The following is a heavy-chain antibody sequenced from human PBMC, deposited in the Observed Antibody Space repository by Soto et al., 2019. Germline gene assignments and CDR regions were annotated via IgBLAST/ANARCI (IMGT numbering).Heavy chain of an antibody. V-gene: IGHV4-30-4*01. CDR1: GGSISSGDYY. CDR3: AREVTMVRGVIHWFDP. CDR2: IYYSGST. Sequence: PSETLSLTCTVSGGSISSGDYYWSWIRQPPGKGLEWIGYIYYSGSTYYNPSLKSRVTISVDTSKNQFSLKLSSVTAADTAVYYCAREVTMVRGVIHWFDPWGQGTLVTVSS. D-gene: IGHD3-10*01. J-gene: IGHJ5*02.